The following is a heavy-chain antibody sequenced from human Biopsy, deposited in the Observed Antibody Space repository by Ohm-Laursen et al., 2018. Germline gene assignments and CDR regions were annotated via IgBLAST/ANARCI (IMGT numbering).Heavy chain of an antibody. J-gene: IGHJ5*02. D-gene: IGHD3-10*01. CDR2: ISASSSYI. CDR1: GFTFRDWG. CDR3: AKGRSGGTGHGNWFDP. V-gene: IGHV3-21*04. Sequence: SLRLSCTASGFTFRDWGMLWVRQAPGKGLEWVSSISASSSYIYYADSVKGRFSISRDNSKNTLYLQMNSLRVEDTAVYYCAKGRSGGTGHGNWFDPWGQGTLVIVSS.